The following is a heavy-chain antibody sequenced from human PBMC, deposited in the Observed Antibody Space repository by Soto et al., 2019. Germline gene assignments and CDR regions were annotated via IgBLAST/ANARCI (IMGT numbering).Heavy chain of an antibody. CDR3: ARDGVQLWPRYYFDY. CDR2: INPNGGST. CDR1: GYSFSNYS. D-gene: IGHD1-1*01. V-gene: IGHV1-46*01. Sequence: VQLVQSGAEVKKPGASVQVSCKTSGYSFSNYSMHWVRQAPGQGLEWMGKINPNGGSTSLAQKFKVAVTLTRDTSTNTLYMELSSLTSEDTAVYYCARDGVQLWPRYYFDYWGQGTLVTVSS. J-gene: IGHJ4*02.